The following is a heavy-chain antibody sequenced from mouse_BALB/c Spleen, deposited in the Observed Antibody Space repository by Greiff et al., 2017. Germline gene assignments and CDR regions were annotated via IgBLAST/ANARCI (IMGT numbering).Heavy chain of an antibody. D-gene: IGHD1-1*01. Sequence: EVKLVESGGGLVKPGGSLKLSCAASGFTFSSYAMSWVRQTPEKRLEWVATISSGGSYTYYPDSVKGRFTISRDNAKNTLYLQMSSLRSEDTAMYYCARLTTVVDWYFDVWGAGTTVTVSS. CDR1: GFTFSSYA. CDR2: ISSGGSYT. CDR3: ARLTTVVDWYFDV. J-gene: IGHJ1*01. V-gene: IGHV5-9-3*01.